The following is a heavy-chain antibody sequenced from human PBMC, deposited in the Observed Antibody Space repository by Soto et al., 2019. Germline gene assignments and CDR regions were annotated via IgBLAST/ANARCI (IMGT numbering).Heavy chain of an antibody. D-gene: IGHD3-3*01. CDR2: ISSNVGST. V-gene: IGHV3-64*01. CDR1: GFTFTTYS. Sequence: PGGSLRLSCAASGFTFTTYSIHWVRQPPGKGLEYVSAISSNVGSTYYANSVKGRFTISRDNSKNTLYLQMGSLRAEDMAVYYCAREAYYDFWSGYYRDYYYYMDVWGKGTTVTVS. CDR3: AREAYYDFWSGYYRDYYYYMDV. J-gene: IGHJ6*03.